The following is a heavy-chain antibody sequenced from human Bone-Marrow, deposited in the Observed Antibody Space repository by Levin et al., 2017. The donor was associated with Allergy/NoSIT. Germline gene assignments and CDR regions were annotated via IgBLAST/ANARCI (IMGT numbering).Heavy chain of an antibody. CDR2: ISSSGSHI. CDR1: GFNFRIHS. D-gene: IGHD3-9*01. Sequence: GGSLRLSCAASGFNFRIHSMNWVRQAPGKGLEWVSSISSSGSHIYYPDAVKGRFTISRDNAKNSLYLQINSLRVEDTAVYYCARVLSYDISGLWGDIYAMDVWGQGTTVTVSS. CDR3: ARVLSYDISGLWGDIYAMDV. J-gene: IGHJ6*02. V-gene: IGHV3-21*01.